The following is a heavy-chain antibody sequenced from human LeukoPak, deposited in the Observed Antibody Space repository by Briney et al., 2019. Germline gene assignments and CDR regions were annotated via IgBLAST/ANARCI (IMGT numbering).Heavy chain of an antibody. CDR2: IKSKTDGGTT. V-gene: IGHV3-15*01. CDR1: GFTFGNAW. D-gene: IGHD2-21*02. Sequence: GGSLRLSCAASGFTFGNAWMSWFRQAPGKGLEWVGRIKSKTDGGTTDYAAPVKGRFTISRDDSKNTLHLQMNSLKTEDTAVYYCTTGGPYCGGDCYSSPFDYWGQGTLVTVSS. CDR3: TTGGPYCGGDCYSSPFDY. J-gene: IGHJ4*02.